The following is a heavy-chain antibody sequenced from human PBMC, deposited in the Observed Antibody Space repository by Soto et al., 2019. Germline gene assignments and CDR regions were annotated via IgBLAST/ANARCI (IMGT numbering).Heavy chain of an antibody. Sequence: SETVSLTCAVYGGSFSGYYWSWIRQPPGKGLEWIGEINHSGSTNYNPSLKSRVTISVDTSKNQFSLKLSSVTAADTAVYYCARSRGRFYSSSSGPYWGQGTLVTVS. CDR3: ARSRGRFYSSSSGPY. CDR1: GGSFSGYY. CDR2: INHSGST. D-gene: IGHD6-6*01. J-gene: IGHJ4*02. V-gene: IGHV4-34*01.